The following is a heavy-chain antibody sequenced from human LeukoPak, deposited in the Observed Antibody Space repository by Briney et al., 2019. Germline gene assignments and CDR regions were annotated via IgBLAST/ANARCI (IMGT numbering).Heavy chain of an antibody. V-gene: IGHV3-30*04. J-gene: IGHJ6*02. CDR1: GFTFSGYA. Sequence: PGGSLRLSCAASGFTFSGYAMHWVRQAPGKGLEWVAIISSDGSKIYYADSVKGRFTISRDNSENTLYLQMNSLRAEDTAVYYCARDRGSLYSYGMDVWGQGTTVTVSS. CDR2: ISSDGSKI. CDR3: ARDRGSLYSYGMDV.